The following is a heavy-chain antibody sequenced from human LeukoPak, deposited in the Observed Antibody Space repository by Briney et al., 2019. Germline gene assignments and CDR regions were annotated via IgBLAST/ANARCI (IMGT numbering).Heavy chain of an antibody. CDR2: IWYDGSNK. J-gene: IGHJ6*02. CDR1: GFTFSSYG. D-gene: IGHD6-13*01. CDR3: ARELGSSWENYYYGMDV. V-gene: IGHV3-33*01. Sequence: GGSLRLSCAASGFTFSSYGMHWVRQAPGKGLEWVAVIWYDGSNKYYADSVKGRFTISRDNSKNTLYLQMNSLRAEDTAVYYCARELGSSWENYYYGMDVWGQGTTVTVSS.